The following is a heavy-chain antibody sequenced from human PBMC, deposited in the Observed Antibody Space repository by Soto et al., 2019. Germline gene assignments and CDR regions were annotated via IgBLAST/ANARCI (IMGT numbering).Heavy chain of an antibody. CDR3: SRGGAMVVDY. CDR2: IYFDGITT. D-gene: IGHD5-18*01. J-gene: IGHJ4*02. Sequence: EVQLVESGGGVVQPGGSLRLSCTASGFTFNTHWMHWVRQAPGKGLVWVSRIYFDGITTNYADSVKGRLTVSRDNAKNTVYRHVNTLRDDDTDVYYCSRGGAMVVDYWGQGTLVTVSS. V-gene: IGHV3-74*01. CDR1: GFTFNTHW.